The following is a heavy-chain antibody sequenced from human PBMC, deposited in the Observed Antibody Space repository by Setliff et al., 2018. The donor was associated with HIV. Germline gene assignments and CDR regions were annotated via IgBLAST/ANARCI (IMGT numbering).Heavy chain of an antibody. Sequence: PSETLSLTCVVSGYSISSGYYWGWIRQPPGKGLEWIGSIYHSGNTYYNPSLTSRVTISVNTSKNQFSLKLSSVTAADTAVYYCARSPTNTYYNFWSGYSYFDYWGQGTLVTVSS. J-gene: IGHJ4*02. D-gene: IGHD3-3*01. CDR3: ARSPTNTYYNFWSGYSYFDY. CDR1: GYSISSGYY. V-gene: IGHV4-38-2*01. CDR2: IYHSGNT.